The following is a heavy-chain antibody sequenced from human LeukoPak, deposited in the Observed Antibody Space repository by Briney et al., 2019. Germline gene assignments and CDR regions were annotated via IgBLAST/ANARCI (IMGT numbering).Heavy chain of an antibody. D-gene: IGHD6-6*01. J-gene: IGHJ4*02. CDR3: ARVGGSSSSY. Sequence: SETLSLTCSVSGDSISSRSFYWGWVRQPPGKEPEWIGSIHYSGSTYYNPALKSRVTISVDTSKNQFSLKLSFVTAADTAVYYCARVGGSSSSYWGQGTLVTVSS. V-gene: IGHV4-39*07. CDR1: GDSISSRSFY. CDR2: IHYSGST.